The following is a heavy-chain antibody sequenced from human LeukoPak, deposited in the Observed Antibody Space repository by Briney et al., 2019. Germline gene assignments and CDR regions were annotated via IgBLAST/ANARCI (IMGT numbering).Heavy chain of an antibody. Sequence: PGGSLRLSCAVSGFSVNNNYLSWVRQAPGKGLEWVSVIYGGSNNTHYADSVKGRFTISRDNSKNTLYLQLNSLSAEDTAVYFCARDPGRAIYPITYFDFWGQGTLVTVSS. CDR1: GFSVNNNY. CDR2: IYGGSNNT. V-gene: IGHV3-53*01. D-gene: IGHD3-3*02. J-gene: IGHJ4*02. CDR3: ARDPGRAIYPITYFDF.